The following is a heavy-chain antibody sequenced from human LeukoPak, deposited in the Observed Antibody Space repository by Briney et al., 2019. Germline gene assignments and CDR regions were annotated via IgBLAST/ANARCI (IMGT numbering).Heavy chain of an antibody. V-gene: IGHV3-23*01. Sequence: GGSLRLSCAASGFTFSSYAMSWVRQAPGKGLEWVSAISGSGGSTYYADSVKGRFTISRDNSKNTLYLQMNSLRAEDTAVYYCARDFKGNPGAFDIWGQGTMVTVSS. CDR1: GFTFSSYA. CDR3: ARDFKGNPGAFDI. J-gene: IGHJ3*02. D-gene: IGHD4-23*01. CDR2: ISGSGGST.